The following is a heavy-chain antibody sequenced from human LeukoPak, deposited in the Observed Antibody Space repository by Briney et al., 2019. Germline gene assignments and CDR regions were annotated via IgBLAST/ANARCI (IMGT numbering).Heavy chain of an antibody. CDR3: ARPYGSGSYYNGRFDP. CDR2: IYYSGST. V-gene: IGHV4-39*07. Sequence: SETLSLTCTVSGGSISSSSYYWGWIRQPPGKGLEWIGSIYYSGSTYYNPSLKSRVTISVDTSKNQFSLKLSSVTAADTAVYYCARPYGSGSYYNGRFDPWGQGTLVTVSS. CDR1: GGSISSSSYY. J-gene: IGHJ5*02. D-gene: IGHD3-10*01.